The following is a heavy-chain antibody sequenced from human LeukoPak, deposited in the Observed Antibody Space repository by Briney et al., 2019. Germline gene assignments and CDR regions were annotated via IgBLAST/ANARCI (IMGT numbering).Heavy chain of an antibody. CDR1: GGTFSSYA. V-gene: IGHV1-69*13. CDR2: IIPIFGTA. CDR3: AGSTVTRLAEYFQH. J-gene: IGHJ1*01. Sequence: GASVKVSCKASGGTFSSYAISWVRQAPGQGLEWMGGIIPIFGTANYAKKFQGRVTITAEESTSTACSELSSLRCADTAVYYCAGSTVTRLAEYFQHWGQGTLVTVSS. D-gene: IGHD4-17*01.